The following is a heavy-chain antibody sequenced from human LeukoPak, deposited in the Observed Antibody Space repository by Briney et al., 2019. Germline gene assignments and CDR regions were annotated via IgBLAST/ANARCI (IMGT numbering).Heavy chain of an antibody. CDR2: IIPILGIA. CDR1: GGTFSSYA. V-gene: IGHV1-69*04. J-gene: IGHJ6*02. D-gene: IGHD2-15*01. Sequence: SVKVSCKASGGTFSSYAISWVRQAPGQGLEWMGRIIPILGIANYAQKFQGRVTITADKSTSTAYMELSSLRSEDTAVYYCARNGLKVSSGGYSYSVRDVGAKGPRSPSP. CDR3: ARNGLKVSSGGYSYSVRDV.